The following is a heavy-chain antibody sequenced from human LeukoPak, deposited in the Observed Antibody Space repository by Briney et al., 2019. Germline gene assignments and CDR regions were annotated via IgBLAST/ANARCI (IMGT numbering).Heavy chain of an antibody. Sequence: PGGSLRLSWTASGFTFSSYSMNWVRQAPGKGLEWVASISSSSSYIYYADSVKGRFTISRDNAKNSLYLQMNSLRAEDTAVYYCARSGRWLQLGPPSPNDYWGQGTLVTVSS. J-gene: IGHJ4*02. V-gene: IGHV3-21*01. CDR1: GFTFSSYS. D-gene: IGHD5-24*01. CDR3: ARSGRWLQLGPPSPNDY. CDR2: ISSSSSYI.